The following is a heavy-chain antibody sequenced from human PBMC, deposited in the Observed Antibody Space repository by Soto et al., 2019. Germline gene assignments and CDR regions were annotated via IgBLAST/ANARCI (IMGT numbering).Heavy chain of an antibody. CDR1: CASISSYY. Sequence: SETLSLTCTVSCASISSYYWSWIRQPPGKGLEWIGYIYDSGSTNYNPSLKSRVTISVDTSKNQLSLKLSSVTAADTAVYYCARHDTYYDILTGYRDNAFDIWGQGTMVT. V-gene: IGHV4-59*08. CDR2: IYDSGST. J-gene: IGHJ3*02. D-gene: IGHD3-9*01. CDR3: ARHDTYYDILTGYRDNAFDI.